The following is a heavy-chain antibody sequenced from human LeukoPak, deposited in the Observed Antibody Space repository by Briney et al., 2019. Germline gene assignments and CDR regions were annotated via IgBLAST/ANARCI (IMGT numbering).Heavy chain of an antibody. V-gene: IGHV3-21*05. D-gene: IGHD6-13*01. CDR2: ISRSSSVI. J-gene: IGHJ6*02. Sequence: PGGSLRLSCAASGFSSSSYSMNWVRQAPGKGLEWVSYISRSSSVIHYTDSVKGRVTIFRDNAKNALYLQMNSLRAEDTAVYYCARDPQGEQLDYGMDVWGQGTTVTVSS. CDR3: ARDPQGEQLDYGMDV. CDR1: GFSSSSYS.